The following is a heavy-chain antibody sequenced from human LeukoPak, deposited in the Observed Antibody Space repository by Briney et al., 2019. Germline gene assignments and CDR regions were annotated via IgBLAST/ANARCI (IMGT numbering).Heavy chain of an antibody. CDR1: GGSISSYY. D-gene: IGHD3-22*01. CDR3: ARLYYYDSSGYRVSAFDI. Sequence: SETLSLTCTVSGGSISSYYWSWIRQPPGKGLEWIGYIYYSGSTNYNPSLKSRVTISVDTSKNQFSLKLSSVTAADTAVYYCARLYYYDSSGYRVSAFDIWGQGTMVTVSS. CDR2: IYYSGST. V-gene: IGHV4-59*08. J-gene: IGHJ3*02.